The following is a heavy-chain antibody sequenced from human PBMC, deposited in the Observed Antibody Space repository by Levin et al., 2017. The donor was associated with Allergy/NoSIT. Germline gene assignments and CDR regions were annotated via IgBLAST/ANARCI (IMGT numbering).Heavy chain of an antibody. CDR2: IYYSGST. D-gene: IGHD6-13*01. Sequence: PSETLSLTCTVSGGSISSYYWSWIRQPPGKGLEWIGYIYYSGSTNYNPSLKSRVTISVDTSKNQFSLKLSSVTAADTAVYYCARRGVSYSSSWYGWNYFDYWGQGTLVTVSS. V-gene: IGHV4-59*01. CDR3: ARRGVSYSSSWYGWNYFDY. J-gene: IGHJ4*02. CDR1: GGSISSYY.